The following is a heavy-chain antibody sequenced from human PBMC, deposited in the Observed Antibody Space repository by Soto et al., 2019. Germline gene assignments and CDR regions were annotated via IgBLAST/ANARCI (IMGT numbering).Heavy chain of an antibody. CDR1: GFTLSIYW. CDR2: IKQDGSER. CDR3: ARSSSGYFDT. V-gene: IGHV3-7*05. D-gene: IGHD3-22*01. J-gene: IGHJ4*02. Sequence: EVQMVESGGGLVQTGGSLRLSCAASGFTLSIYWMSWVRQAPGKGLEWVANIKQDGSERYYVNSVMGRFTVSRDNANNSLFLQMNRLRAEDTAVYYCARSSSGYFDTWSQGTLVTVSS.